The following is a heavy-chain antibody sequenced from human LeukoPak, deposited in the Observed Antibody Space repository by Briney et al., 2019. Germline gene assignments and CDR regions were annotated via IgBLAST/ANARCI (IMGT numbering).Heavy chain of an antibody. Sequence: GASVNVSCKASGYTFNTYGISWVRQAPGQGLEWMGWISGYNGNTNYAQKLQGRVTMTTDTSTTTAYMELRSLRSDDTAVYYCARDQSVVIVPAAIVYWGQGTLVTVSS. CDR1: GYTFNTYG. CDR2: ISGYNGNT. J-gene: IGHJ4*02. V-gene: IGHV1-18*01. D-gene: IGHD2-2*02. CDR3: ARDQSVVIVPAAIVY.